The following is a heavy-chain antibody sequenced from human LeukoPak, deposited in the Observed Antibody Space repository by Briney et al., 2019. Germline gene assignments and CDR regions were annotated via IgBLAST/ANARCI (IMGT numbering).Heavy chain of an antibody. D-gene: IGHD3-22*01. J-gene: IGHJ4*02. CDR3: GYDSSGSAIDY. CDR1: VYTFTSYG. CDR2: ISAYNGNT. V-gene: IGHV1-18*01. Sequence: GASVKVSCKASVYTFTSYGIRWVRQAPGQGLEWMGWISAYNGNTNYAQKLQGRVTMTTDTSTSTAYMELRSLRSDDTAVYYCGYDSSGSAIDYWGQGTLVTVSS.